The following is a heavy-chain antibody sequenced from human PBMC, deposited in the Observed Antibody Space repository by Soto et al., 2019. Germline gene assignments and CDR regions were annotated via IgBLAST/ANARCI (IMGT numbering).Heavy chain of an antibody. V-gene: IGHV4-59*01. CDR1: GGSFSNYY. Sequence: SETLSLTCTVSGGSFSNYYWSWIRQPPGKGLEWIGYIYYSGSTNYNPSLKSRVTISVDTSKTQFSLKLSSVTAADTAVYYCSRVRFLGTGTMLVDPWGQGTLVTVSS. J-gene: IGHJ5*02. CDR2: IYYSGST. CDR3: SRVRFLGTGTMLVDP. D-gene: IGHD1-7*01.